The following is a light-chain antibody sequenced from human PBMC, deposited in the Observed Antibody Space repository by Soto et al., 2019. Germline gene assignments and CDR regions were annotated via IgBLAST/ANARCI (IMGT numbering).Light chain of an antibody. CDR2: DAS. J-gene: IGKJ2*03. CDR3: QQYNTWYS. Sequence: DIQMTQSPSTLSASLGDRVTITCRASQTISQWLAWYQQKPGKAPKLLIYDASSLETGVPSRFSGSGSGTEFALTISSLQPDDFATYCCQQYNTWYSFGQGTKLEVK. V-gene: IGKV1-5*01. CDR1: QTISQW.